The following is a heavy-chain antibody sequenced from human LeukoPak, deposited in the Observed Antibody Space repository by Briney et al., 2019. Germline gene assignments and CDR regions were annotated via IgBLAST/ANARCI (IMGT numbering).Heavy chain of an antibody. J-gene: IGHJ4*02. V-gene: IGHV4-39*01. Sequence: SETLSLTCTVSGGSISSSSYYWGWIRQPPGKGLEWIGSIYYSGSTYYNPSLKSRVTISVDTSKNQFSLKLSSVTAADTAVYYCARHGFPESGGEGYLDYWGQGTLVTVSS. CDR1: GGSISSSSYY. D-gene: IGHD3-10*01. CDR3: ARHGFPESGGEGYLDY. CDR2: IYYSGST.